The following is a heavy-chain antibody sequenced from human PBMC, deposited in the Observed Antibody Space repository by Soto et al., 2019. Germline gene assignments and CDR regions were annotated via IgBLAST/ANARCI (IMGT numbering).Heavy chain of an antibody. J-gene: IGHJ3*02. V-gene: IGHV3-7*01. CDR3: ARYCGSYNILTGRSDAFEI. Sequence: GGSLRLSCAASGPIFSGYWMSWIRQSPEKGLEWVANINHDGSETYFADSVRGRFIISRDNGENTVSLHMSSLRAEDTAVYYCARYCGSYNILTGRSDAFEIWGQGTMVTVSS. D-gene: IGHD3-9*01. CDR1: GPIFSGYW. CDR2: INHDGSET.